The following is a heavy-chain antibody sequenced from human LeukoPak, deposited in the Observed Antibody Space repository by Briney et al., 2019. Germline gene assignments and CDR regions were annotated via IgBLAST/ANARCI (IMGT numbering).Heavy chain of an antibody. CDR2: VSYIGNT. J-gene: IGHJ5*02. CDR1: GGSIGTSY. V-gene: IGHV4-59*08. CDR3: ARLDTAVSNWFDP. D-gene: IGHD5-18*01. Sequence: SETLSLTCTVSGGSIGTSYWSWIRQPPGKGLEWIGYVSYIGNTNYNPSLKSRVTVSVDSSKNQFSLKLSSVTAADTAVYYCARLDTAVSNWFDPWGQGTLVTVSS.